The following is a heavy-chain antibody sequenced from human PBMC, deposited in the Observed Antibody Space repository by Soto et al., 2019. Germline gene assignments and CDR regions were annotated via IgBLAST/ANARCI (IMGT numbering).Heavy chain of an antibody. CDR2: ISNDGSNK. CDR3: ANGPDSGTYPLD. D-gene: IGHD1-26*01. V-gene: IGHV3-30*18. J-gene: IGHJ4*02. Sequence: QVQLVESGGGVVQPGRSLRLSCAASGFTFSSYGMHWVRQAPGKGLEWVAVISNDGSNKHYADSVKGRFTISRDNSKNTLYLQMNSLRAEDTAVYFCANGPDSGTYPLDWGQGTLVTVSS. CDR1: GFTFSSYG.